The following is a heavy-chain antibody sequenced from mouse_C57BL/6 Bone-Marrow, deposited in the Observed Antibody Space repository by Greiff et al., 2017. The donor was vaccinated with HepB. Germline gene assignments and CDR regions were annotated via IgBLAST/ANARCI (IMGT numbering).Heavy chain of an antibody. J-gene: IGHJ3*01. CDR2: ISSGGSYT. Sequence: EVQGVESGGDLVKPGGSLKLSCAASGFTFSSYGMSWVRQTPDKRLEWVATISSGGSYTYYPDSVKGRFTIFRDNAKNTLYLQMSSLKSEDTAMYYCARRWLPPFAYWGQGTLVTVSA. CDR1: GFTFSSYG. CDR3: ARRWLPPFAY. V-gene: IGHV5-6*01. D-gene: IGHD2-2*01.